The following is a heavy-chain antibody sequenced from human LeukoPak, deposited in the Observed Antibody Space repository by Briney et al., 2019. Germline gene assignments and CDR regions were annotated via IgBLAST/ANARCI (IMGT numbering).Heavy chain of an antibody. D-gene: IGHD5-18*01. V-gene: IGHV3-43D*03. Sequence: GGSLRLSCAPSGFTFDDYAMHWVRQAPGKGLEWVSLISWDGGSTYYADSVKGRFTISRDNSKNSLYLQMNRLRDEDTALYYCAKDIRSHGLSPVFDYWGQGTLVTVSS. CDR3: AKDIRSHGLSPVFDY. CDR1: GFTFDDYA. J-gene: IGHJ4*02. CDR2: ISWDGGST.